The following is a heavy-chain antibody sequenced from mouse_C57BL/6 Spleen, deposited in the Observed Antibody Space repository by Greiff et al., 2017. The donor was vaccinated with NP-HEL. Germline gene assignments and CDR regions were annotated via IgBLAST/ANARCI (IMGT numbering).Heavy chain of an antibody. D-gene: IGHD4-1*01. J-gene: IGHJ2*01. CDR1: GYTFTDYY. V-gene: IGHV1-76*01. CDR2: IYPGSGNT. CDR3: ARRGLGPFDY. Sequence: VMLVESGAELVRPGASVKLSCKASGYTFTDYYINWVKQRPGQGLEWIARIYPGSGNTYYNEKFKGKATLTAEKSSSTAYMQLSSLTSEDSAVYFCARRGLGPFDYWGQGTTLTVSS.